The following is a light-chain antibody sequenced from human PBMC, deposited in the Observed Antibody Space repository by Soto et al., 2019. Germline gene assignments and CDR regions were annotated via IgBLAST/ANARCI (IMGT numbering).Light chain of an antibody. J-gene: IGKJ4*01. Sequence: EIVLKQSPVTLSLSPGETATLSYGASQSVTNSLAWYQQKPGQAPRLLVYDASNRATGIPTRFSGSGPGTDFTLTISNLEPEDFAVYYCQQHISWPLTFGGGTKV. CDR2: DAS. CDR3: QQHISWPLT. V-gene: IGKV3-11*01. CDR1: QSVTNS.